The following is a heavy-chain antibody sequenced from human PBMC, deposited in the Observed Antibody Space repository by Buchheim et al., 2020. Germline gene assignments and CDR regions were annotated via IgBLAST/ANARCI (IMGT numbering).Heavy chain of an antibody. Sequence: QVQLVESGGGVVQPGRSLRLSCAASGFTFSSYAMHWVRQAPGKGLEWVAVISYDGSNKYYADSVKGRFTISRDNSKNTLYLQMNSLRAEDTAVYYCARDGDTYYYDSSGYYLNHFDYWGQGTL. CDR2: ISYDGSNK. J-gene: IGHJ4*02. D-gene: IGHD3-22*01. V-gene: IGHV3-30-3*01. CDR1: GFTFSSYA. CDR3: ARDGDTYYYDSSGYYLNHFDY.